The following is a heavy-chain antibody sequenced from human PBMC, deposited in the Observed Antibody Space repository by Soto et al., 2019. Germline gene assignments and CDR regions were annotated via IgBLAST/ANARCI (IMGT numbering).Heavy chain of an antibody. D-gene: IGHD6-19*01. Sequence: GGSLRLSCAASGFTFSNYWMSWVRQALGKGLEWISYISSHSSTLHYADSVKGRFTISRDNAGNSLYLQMNSLRDEDTAVYYCVRDGSGNLYLNWFDPWGQGTLVTVSS. V-gene: IGHV3-48*02. CDR3: VRDGSGNLYLNWFDP. J-gene: IGHJ5*02. CDR2: ISSHSSTL. CDR1: GFTFSNYW.